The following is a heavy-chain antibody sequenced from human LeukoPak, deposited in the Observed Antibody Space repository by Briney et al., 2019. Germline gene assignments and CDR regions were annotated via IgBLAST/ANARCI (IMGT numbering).Heavy chain of an antibody. V-gene: IGHV1-2*02. CDR2: INPNSGGT. Sequence: ASVTVSCKASGYTFTGYYMHWVRQAPGQGLEWMGWINPNSGGTNYAQKFQGRVTMTRDTSISTAYMELSRLRSDDTAVYYCARGPLAVAGSPLFYWGQGTLVTVSS. CDR3: ARGPLAVAGSPLFY. D-gene: IGHD6-19*01. CDR1: GYTFTGYY. J-gene: IGHJ4*02.